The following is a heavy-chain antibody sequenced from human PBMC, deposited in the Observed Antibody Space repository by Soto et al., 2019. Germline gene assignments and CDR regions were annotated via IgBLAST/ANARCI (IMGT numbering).Heavy chain of an antibody. J-gene: IGHJ4*02. D-gene: IGHD6-19*01. CDR2: IKQDGSEK. V-gene: IGHV3-7*01. CDR3: ARDGGAVAGIDY. Sequence: EVQLVESGGGLVQPGGSLRLSCAASGFTFSSNWMSWVRQAPGKGLEWVANIKQDGSEKYYVDSVKGRFTISRDNAKNSLYLKMNSLKAEDTAVYYCARDGGAVAGIDYWGQGTLVTVSS. CDR1: GFTFSSNW.